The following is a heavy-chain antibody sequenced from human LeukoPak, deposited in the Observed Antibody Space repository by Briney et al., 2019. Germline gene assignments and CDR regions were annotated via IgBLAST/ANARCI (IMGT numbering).Heavy chain of an antibody. CDR2: IRYGGSNK. CDR3: AKGSKAVLFTRDHYMDV. J-gene: IGHJ6*03. Sequence: HPGGSLRLSCAASGFTFSSYGMHWVRQAPGKGLEWVAFIRYGGSNKYYADSVKGRFTISRDNSKNTLYLQMNSLRAEDTAVYFCAKGSKAVLFTRDHYMDVWGKGTTVTISS. CDR1: GFTFSSYG. D-gene: IGHD6-19*01. V-gene: IGHV3-30*02.